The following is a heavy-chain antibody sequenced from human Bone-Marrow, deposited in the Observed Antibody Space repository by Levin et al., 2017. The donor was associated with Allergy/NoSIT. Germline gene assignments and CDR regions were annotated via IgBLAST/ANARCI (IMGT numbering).Heavy chain of an antibody. D-gene: IGHD3-22*01. J-gene: IGHJ4*02. CDR2: IYYSGST. CDR3: ARGGRYYYDSSGYYFY. Sequence: PSETLSLTCTVSGGSISSYYWSWIRQPPGKGLEWIGYIYYSGSTNYNPSLKSRVTISVDTSKNQFSLKLSSVTAADTAVYYCARGGRYYYDSSGYYFYWGQGTLVTVSS. CDR1: GGSISSYY. V-gene: IGHV4-59*01.